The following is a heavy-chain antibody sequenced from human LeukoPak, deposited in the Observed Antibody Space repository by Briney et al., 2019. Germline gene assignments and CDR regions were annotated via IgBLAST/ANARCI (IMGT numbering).Heavy chain of an antibody. Sequence: TSETLSLTCTVSGGSINDYYWTWIRQAPGKGLEWIGYISNSGTTDYNPSLKGRVTMSVDTSKNGFSLNLTSVSAADTAMYYCARVVRGAVTSNWFDPWGQGTLVTVSS. CDR3: ARVVRGAVTSNWFDP. V-gene: IGHV4-59*01. CDR1: GGSINDYY. CDR2: ISNSGTT. J-gene: IGHJ5*02. D-gene: IGHD4-17*01.